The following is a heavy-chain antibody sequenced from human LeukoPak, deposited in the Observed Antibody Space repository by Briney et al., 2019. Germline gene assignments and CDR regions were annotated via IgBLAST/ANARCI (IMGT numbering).Heavy chain of an antibody. CDR3: AKDIVGGGWTPGY. CDR2: ISWDGGST. Sequence: GGSLSLSCAASGFTFDDYPMHWVRKAPGKGLEWVSLISWDGGSTYYADSVKGRFTISRDNSKNSLYLQMNSLRAEDTALYYCAKDIVGGGWTPGYWGQGTLVTVSS. D-gene: IGHD6-19*01. CDR1: GFTFDDYP. J-gene: IGHJ4*02. V-gene: IGHV3-43D*04.